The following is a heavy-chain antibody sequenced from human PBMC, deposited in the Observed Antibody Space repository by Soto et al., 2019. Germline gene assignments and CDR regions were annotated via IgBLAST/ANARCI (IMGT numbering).Heavy chain of an antibody. CDR2: IWYDGSKK. CDR1: GFTFSSYA. J-gene: IGHJ4*02. Sequence: QVQLVESGGGVVQPGRSLRLSCAASGFTFSSYAMHWVRQAPGKGLEWVALIWYDGSKKYYVDSVKVRFTISRDNSKNTLYLQMNSLRVEDTAVYYCARGGRVRGIDYWGQGSLVTVSS. V-gene: IGHV3-33*01. CDR3: ARGGRVRGIDY. D-gene: IGHD2-2*01.